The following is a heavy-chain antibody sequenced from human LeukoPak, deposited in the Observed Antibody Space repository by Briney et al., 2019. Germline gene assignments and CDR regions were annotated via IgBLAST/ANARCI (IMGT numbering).Heavy chain of an antibody. CDR3: ARDFAGDRDY. D-gene: IGHD4-17*01. CDR2: INQNGITT. V-gene: IGHV3-74*01. CDR1: GFTFSSHG. Sequence: GGSLRLSCAASGFTFSSHGMTWVRQAPGKGLVWVARINQNGITTTYTDSVKGRFTISRDNAKNTLYLQMNSLRAEDTAVYYCARDFAGDRDYWGQGTLVTVSS. J-gene: IGHJ4*02.